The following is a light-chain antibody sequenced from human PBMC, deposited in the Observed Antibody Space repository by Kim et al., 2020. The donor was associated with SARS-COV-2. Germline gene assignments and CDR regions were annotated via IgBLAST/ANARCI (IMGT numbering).Light chain of an antibody. CDR2: GTS. J-gene: IGKJ2*01. CDR1: QSVSTN. V-gene: IGKV3-15*01. CDR3: QQYNRWPPYI. Sequence: GSPGERATRSCRTRQSVSTNLTWYQQKPGQAPRLLIYGTSTRATGIPARFSGSGSGTEFTLTISSLQSEDFAIYYCQQYNRWPPYIFGQGTKLEI.